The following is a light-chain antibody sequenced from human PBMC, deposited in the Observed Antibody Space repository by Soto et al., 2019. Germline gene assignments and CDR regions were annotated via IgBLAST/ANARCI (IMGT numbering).Light chain of an antibody. CDR3: QQYNNWPPT. J-gene: IGKJ5*01. Sequence: EIVMTQSPATLSVSLGEIATLSCRASQSVRSNLAWYQQKPGQAPRLLIYDASTRAPGIPARFSGSGSGTELTLILSSLQSDDFAVFHCQQYNNWPPTFGHGTRLEIK. CDR2: DAS. CDR1: QSVRSN. V-gene: IGKV3-15*01.